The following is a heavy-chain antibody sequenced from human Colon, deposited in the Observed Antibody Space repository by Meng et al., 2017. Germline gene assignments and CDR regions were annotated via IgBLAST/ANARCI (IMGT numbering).Heavy chain of an antibody. CDR1: GFTLKNNY. Sequence: EVQLVESGGDLVQPGGSLRLSCVVSGFTLKNNYIHWVRQDPVRGLEWVAILYSGRITYYADSVKGRFTISRDDSKNTVHLQMNSLTVDDTALYYCATESFAAWGQGTLLTVPS. V-gene: IGHV3-66*02. D-gene: IGHD3-16*02. J-gene: IGHJ5*02. CDR2: LYSGRIT. CDR3: ATESFAA.